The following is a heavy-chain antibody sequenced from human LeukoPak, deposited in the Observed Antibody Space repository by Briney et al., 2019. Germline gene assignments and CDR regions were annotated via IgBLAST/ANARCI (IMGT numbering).Heavy chain of an antibody. V-gene: IGHV4-59*01. CDR3: ARDAGYSYGYGFDS. Sequence: SETLSLTCTVSNGSISGYYWIWIRQPPGKGLEWIGYMYYSGSTNYNPSPKSRVTISVDTSKNQFSLKLSSVTAADTAVYYCARDAGYSYGYGFDSWGQGTLVTVSS. D-gene: IGHD5-18*01. J-gene: IGHJ4*02. CDR2: MYYSGST. CDR1: NGSISGYY.